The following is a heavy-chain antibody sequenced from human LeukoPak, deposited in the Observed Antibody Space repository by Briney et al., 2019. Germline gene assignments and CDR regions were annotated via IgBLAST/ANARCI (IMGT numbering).Heavy chain of an antibody. CDR1: GFTFRSNG. J-gene: IGHJ4*02. CDR2: IWYDGSDA. V-gene: IGHV3-33*08. D-gene: IGHD2/OR15-2a*01. Sequence: GGSLRLSCAASGFTFRSNGMHWVRQAPGRGLEWVTYIWYDGSDADYADPVKGRFTISRDNSKNTLYLQMNSLRAEDTAVYYCARYTTGHGFDVWGRGTLVTVSS. CDR3: ARYTTGHGFDV.